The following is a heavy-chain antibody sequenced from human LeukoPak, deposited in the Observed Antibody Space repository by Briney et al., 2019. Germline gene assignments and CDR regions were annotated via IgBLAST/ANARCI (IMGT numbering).Heavy chain of an antibody. CDR3: AKDFSFAATSYYFDF. J-gene: IGHJ4*02. Sequence: PGGSLRHSCAASGFTFDDYSMHWVRQAPGKGLEWLSGIDWNSGSIGYADSVKGRFTISRDNAKNSLYLQMNSLRADDTAFYYCAKDFSFAATSYYFDFWGRGTLVTVSS. D-gene: IGHD2-15*01. V-gene: IGHV3-9*01. CDR1: GFTFDDYS. CDR2: IDWNSGSI.